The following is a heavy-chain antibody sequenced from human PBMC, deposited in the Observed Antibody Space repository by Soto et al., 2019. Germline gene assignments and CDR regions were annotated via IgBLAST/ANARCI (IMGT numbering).Heavy chain of an antibody. CDR2: IYYSGST. D-gene: IGHD6-19*01. CDR3: ASSPRERWLVTYWYSAL. J-gene: IGHJ2*01. V-gene: IGHV4-59*08. Sequence: SETLSLTCTVSGGSVSSYYWSWIRQPPGKGLEWIGYIYYSGSTNYNPSLKSRVTISVDTSKNQFSLKLSSVTAADTAVYHCASSPRERWLVTYWYSALWGRGTLVPVSS. CDR1: GGSVSSYY.